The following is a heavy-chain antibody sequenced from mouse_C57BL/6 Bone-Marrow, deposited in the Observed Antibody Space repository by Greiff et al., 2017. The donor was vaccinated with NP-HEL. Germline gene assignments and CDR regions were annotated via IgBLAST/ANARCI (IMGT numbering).Heavy chain of an antibody. CDR1: GYTFTDYY. J-gene: IGHJ3*01. D-gene: IGHD2-3*01. Sequence: EVQLQQSGPELVKPGASVKMSCKASGYTFTDYYMNWVKQSHGQSLEWIGDINPNNGGTSYNQKFKGKATLTVDKSSSTAYMELRSLTSEDSAVYYCARLYDAGGFAYWGQGTLVTVSA. CDR2: INPNNGGT. V-gene: IGHV1-26*01. CDR3: ARLYDAGGFAY.